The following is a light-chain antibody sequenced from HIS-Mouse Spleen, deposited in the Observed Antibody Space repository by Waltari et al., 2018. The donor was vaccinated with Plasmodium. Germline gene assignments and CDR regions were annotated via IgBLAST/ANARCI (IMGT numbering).Light chain of an antibody. V-gene: IGLV3-10*01. CDR2: EDS. Sequence: SYELTQPPSVSVSPGQTARITCSGDALPKKYAYWYQQQSGQAPVLVIYEDSKRPSGSPDSFSESSSGNMATLTISEARVEDEADYYCYSTDSSGNHRVFGGGTKLTVL. CDR1: ALPKKY. CDR3: YSTDSSGNHRV. J-gene: IGLJ3*02.